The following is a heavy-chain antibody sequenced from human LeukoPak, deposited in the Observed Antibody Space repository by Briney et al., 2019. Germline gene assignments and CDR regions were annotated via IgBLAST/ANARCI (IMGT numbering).Heavy chain of an antibody. CDR2: TYYRSKWYD. V-gene: IGHV6-1*01. Sequence: PSQTLSLTCAISGDSFSSNNAAWNWLRQSPSRGLEWLGKTYYRSKWYDDYAASVKSRITINPDTSKNQFTLKMNSVTPEDTAVYYCAREAGSTGPVGAFDIWGQGTRVTVSS. D-gene: IGHD6-19*01. CDR3: AREAGSTGPVGAFDI. CDR1: GDSFSSNNAA. J-gene: IGHJ3*02.